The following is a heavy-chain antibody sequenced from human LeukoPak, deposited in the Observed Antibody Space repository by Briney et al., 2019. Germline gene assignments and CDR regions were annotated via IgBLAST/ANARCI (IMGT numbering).Heavy chain of an antibody. CDR3: ARDLRTYSSSWYPVTYYGMDV. CDR2: IIPIFGTA. Sequence: SVKVSCTASGGTFSSYAISWVRQAPGQGLEWMGGIIPIFGTANYAQKFQGRVTITADESTSTAYVELSSLRSEDTAVYYCARDLRTYSSSWYPVTYYGMDVWGQGTTVTVSS. J-gene: IGHJ6*02. CDR1: GGTFSSYA. D-gene: IGHD6-13*01. V-gene: IGHV1-69*13.